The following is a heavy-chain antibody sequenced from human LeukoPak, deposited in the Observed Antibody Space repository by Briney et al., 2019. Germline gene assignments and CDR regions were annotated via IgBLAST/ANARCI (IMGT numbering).Heavy chain of an antibody. CDR3: AKVQYCGGDSYPYFDY. CDR2: ISYDGSNK. Sequence: GGSLRLSCAASGFTFSSYGMHWVRQAPGKGLEWVAVISYDGSNKYYADSVKGRFTISRDNSKNTLYLRMNSLRAEDTAVYYCAKVQYCGGDSYPYFDYWGQGTLVTVSS. D-gene: IGHD2-21*02. V-gene: IGHV3-30*18. CDR1: GFTFSSYG. J-gene: IGHJ4*02.